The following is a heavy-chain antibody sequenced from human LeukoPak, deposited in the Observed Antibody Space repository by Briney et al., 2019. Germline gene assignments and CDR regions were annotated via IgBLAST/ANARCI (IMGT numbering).Heavy chain of an antibody. D-gene: IGHD6-6*01. CDR2: IKQDGSEK. J-gene: IGHJ4*02. CDR3: AGDRSSSFY. Sequence: GGSLRLSCAASGFTFSSFWMTWVRQAPGKGLEWVANIKQDGSEKYYEDSVKGRFTISRDNADNSLYLQMNSLRADDTAMYYCAGDRSSSFYWGQGTLVTVSS. CDR1: GFTFSSFW. V-gene: IGHV3-7*05.